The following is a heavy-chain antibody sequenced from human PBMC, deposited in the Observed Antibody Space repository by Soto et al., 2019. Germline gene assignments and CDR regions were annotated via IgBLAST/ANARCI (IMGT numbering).Heavy chain of an antibody. Sequence: QVQLVESGGGVVQPGGPRSLSFAAPGFTFGSLAMTWVRQAHGRGLGWVAVISYDGSNKYYADSVKGRFTISRDNSKNTLYLQMNSLRAEDTAVYYCARGSIAAAGLFDYWGQGTLVTVSS. V-gene: IGHV3-30-3*01. J-gene: IGHJ4*02. CDR1: GFTFGSLA. D-gene: IGHD6-13*01. CDR2: ISYDGSNK. CDR3: ARGSIAAAGLFDY.